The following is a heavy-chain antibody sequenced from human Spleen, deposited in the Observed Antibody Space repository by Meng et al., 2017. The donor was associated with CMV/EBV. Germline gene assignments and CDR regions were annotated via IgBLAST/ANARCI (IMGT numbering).Heavy chain of an antibody. D-gene: IGHD6-19*01. CDR3: ARDPYATGWAG. V-gene: IGHV4-4*02. CDR1: GGSISISTW. J-gene: IGHJ4*02. CDR2: IYHSGGT. Sequence: QLQESRPGLVKPSGTLSLTCAVSGGSISISTWWSWVRQPPGKGLEWIGEIYHSGGTNYNPSLRGRVTISLDKSKNQFSPTLRSVTAADTAVYYCARDPYATGWAGWGQGTLVTVSS.